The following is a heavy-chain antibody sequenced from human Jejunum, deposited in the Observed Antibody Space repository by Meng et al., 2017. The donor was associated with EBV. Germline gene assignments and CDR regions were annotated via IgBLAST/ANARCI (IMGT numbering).Heavy chain of an antibody. CDR3: ARGAYFSSSWYYFDY. CDR2: IYYSGST. D-gene: IGHD6-13*01. V-gene: IGHV4-39*06. Sequence: RLQLQGWGHGLVRPSGTLSLPWTVSGDSITGSDYYWGWIRQPPGKGLNWVGTIYYSGSTYYNPSLKSRVTISLDTSKSQFSLKLTSVTAADTALYYCARGAYFSSSWYYFDYWGQGTLVTVSS. J-gene: IGHJ4*02. CDR1: GDSITGSDYY.